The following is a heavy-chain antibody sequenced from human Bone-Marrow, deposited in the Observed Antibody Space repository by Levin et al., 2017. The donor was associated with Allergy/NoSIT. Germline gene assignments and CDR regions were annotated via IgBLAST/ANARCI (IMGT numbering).Heavy chain of an antibody. D-gene: IGHD6-19*01. Sequence: SGGSLRLSCAASGFTFSSYSMNWVRQAPGKGLEWVSCISASSSYMYYGESVKGRFTISRDNAKNSLYLQMNSLRTDDTAVYYCATANRAGSPDFWGQGTLVIVSS. J-gene: IGHJ4*02. CDR1: GFTFSSYS. CDR2: ISASSSYM. V-gene: IGHV3-21*01. CDR3: ATANRAGSPDF.